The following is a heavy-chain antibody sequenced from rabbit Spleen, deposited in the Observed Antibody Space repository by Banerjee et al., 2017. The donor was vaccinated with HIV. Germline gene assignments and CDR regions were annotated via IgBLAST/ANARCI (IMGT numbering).Heavy chain of an antibody. CDR3: ARDTSSSFSSYGMDL. CDR1: GFSFNSHW. CDR2: IDTGSSGFT. Sequence: EESGGDLVKPEGSLTLTCTASGFSFNSHWICWVRQAPGKGLEWIACIDTGSSGFTYFASWAKGRFTISKTSSTTVTLQMTSLTAADTATYFCARDTSSSFSSYGMDLWGPGTLVTVS. D-gene: IGHD1-1*01. V-gene: IGHV1S45*01. J-gene: IGHJ6*01.